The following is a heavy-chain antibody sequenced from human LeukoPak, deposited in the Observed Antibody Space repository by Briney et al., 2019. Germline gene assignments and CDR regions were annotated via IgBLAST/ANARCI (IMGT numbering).Heavy chain of an antibody. CDR1: GGSISSGSYY. CDR3: ARDLGYCSSTSCYAWFDP. Sequence: MASQTLSLTCTVSGGSISSGSYYWSWIRQPPGKGLEWIGYIYYSGSTNYNPSLKSRVTISVDTSKNQFSLKLSSVTAADTAVYYCARDLGYCSSTSCYAWFDPWGQGALVTVSS. V-gene: IGHV4-61*01. CDR2: IYYSGST. J-gene: IGHJ5*02. D-gene: IGHD2-2*01.